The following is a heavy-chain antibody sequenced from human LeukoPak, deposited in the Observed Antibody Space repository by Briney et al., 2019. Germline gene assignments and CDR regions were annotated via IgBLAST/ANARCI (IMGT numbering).Heavy chain of an antibody. CDR2: IYPGDSDT. D-gene: IGHD3-22*01. CDR3: ASSYYYDSSGYSYYFDY. V-gene: IGHV5-51*01. Sequence: GESLKISCKGSGYSFTSYWIGWVRQMPGKGLEWMGIIYPGDSDTRYSPSFQGQVTISADKSISTAYLQWSGLKASDTAMYYCASSYYYDSSGYSYYFDYWGQGTLVTVSS. J-gene: IGHJ4*02. CDR1: GYSFTSYW.